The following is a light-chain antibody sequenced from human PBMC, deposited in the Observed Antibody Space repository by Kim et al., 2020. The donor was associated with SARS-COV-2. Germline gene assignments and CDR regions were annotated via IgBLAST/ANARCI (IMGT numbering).Light chain of an antibody. Sequence: QSALTQPASVSGSPGQSITISCTGTSSDVGSYNLVSWYQQHPGKAPKLMIYEVSKRPSGVSNRFSGSKSGNTASLTISGLQAEDEADYYCCSYAGSSTVVVFGAGTQLTVL. CDR3: CSYAGSSTVVV. CDR1: SSDVGSYNL. J-gene: IGLJ2*01. CDR2: EVS. V-gene: IGLV2-23*02.